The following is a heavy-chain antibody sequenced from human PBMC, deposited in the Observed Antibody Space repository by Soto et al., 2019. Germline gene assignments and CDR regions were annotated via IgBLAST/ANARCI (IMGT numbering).Heavy chain of an antibody. Sequence: QVQLQESGPGLVKPSETLSLTCTVSSGSISLYYWTWIRQPPGKGLEWIGYIYYSGSTNYNPSLKSRVTMSIDTSKNQFSLKLTSVTAADTAVYSCATYDVDTAMDHWGQGTLVTVSS. CDR2: IYYSGST. D-gene: IGHD5-18*01. CDR1: SGSISLYY. V-gene: IGHV4-59*08. CDR3: ATYDVDTAMDH. J-gene: IGHJ4*02.